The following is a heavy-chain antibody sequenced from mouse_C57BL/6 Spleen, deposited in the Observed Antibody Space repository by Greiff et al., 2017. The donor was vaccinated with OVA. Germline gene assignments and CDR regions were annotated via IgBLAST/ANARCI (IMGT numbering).Heavy chain of an antibody. CDR3: AREYHYYGSSYDWYFDV. D-gene: IGHD1-1*01. J-gene: IGHJ1*03. CDR1: GFTFSDYY. CDR2: INSDGSST. Sequence: EVLLVESEGGLVQPGSSMKLSCTASGFTFSDYYMAWVRQVPEKGLEWVANINSDGSSTYYLDSLKSRFIISRDNAKNILYLQMSSLKSEDTATYYCAREYHYYGSSYDWYFDVWGTGTTVTVSS. V-gene: IGHV5-16*01.